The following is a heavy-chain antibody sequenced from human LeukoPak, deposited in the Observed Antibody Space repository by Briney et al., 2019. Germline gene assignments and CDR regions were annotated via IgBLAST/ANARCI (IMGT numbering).Heavy chain of an antibody. CDR1: EFSVGSNY. V-gene: IGHV3-66*01. D-gene: IGHD3-16*01. CDR2: IYSGGST. J-gene: IGHJ3*02. Sequence: GGSLRLSCAASEFSVGSNYMTWVRQAPGKGLEWVSLIYSGGSTYYADSVKGRFTISRDNSKNTLYLQMNSLRAEDTAVYYCASALAPNDAFDIWGQGTMVTVSS. CDR3: ASALAPNDAFDI.